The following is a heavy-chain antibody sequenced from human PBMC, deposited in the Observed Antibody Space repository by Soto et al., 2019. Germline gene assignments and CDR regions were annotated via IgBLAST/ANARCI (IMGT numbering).Heavy chain of an antibody. CDR3: ASPPTNLDYGDDKCFDP. V-gene: IGHV3-7*01. CDR2: IKQDGSEK. CDR1: GFTFSRYW. J-gene: IGHJ5*02. D-gene: IGHD4-17*01. Sequence: EVQLVESGGGLVQTGGSLRLSCAASGFTFSRYWMSWVRQAPGKGLEWVANIKQDGSEKYYVDSVKGRFTISRDNAKNSLYLQMNSLRAEDTAVYYCASPPTNLDYGDDKCFDPWGQGTLVTVSS.